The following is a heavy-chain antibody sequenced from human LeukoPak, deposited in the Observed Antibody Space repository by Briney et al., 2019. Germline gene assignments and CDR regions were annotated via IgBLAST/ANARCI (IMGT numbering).Heavy chain of an antibody. Sequence: SEKVYSTDPKDTFSRNGLNWVRQAPGQGLEWMGGVVPMFATPNSAQKFQGRVTFTTDESRSTLYMELSSLRSEDTAVYHCVRVVRNYGLDSYYYLDVWGRGTTVTVSS. CDR1: KDTFSRNG. D-gene: IGHD3-10*01. J-gene: IGHJ6*03. V-gene: IGHV1-69*05. CDR3: VRVVRNYGLDSYYYLDV. CDR2: VVPMFATP.